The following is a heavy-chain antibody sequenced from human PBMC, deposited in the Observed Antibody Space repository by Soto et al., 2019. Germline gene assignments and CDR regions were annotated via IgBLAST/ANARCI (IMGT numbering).Heavy chain of an antibody. Sequence: QVQLVESGGGVVQPGRSLRLSCAASGFTFSSYGMHWVRQAPGKGLEWVAVIWYDGSNKYYADSVMGRFTISRDNSKNTLYLQMNSLRAEDTAVYYCARGTIFGVVISYMDVWGKGTTVTVSS. CDR2: IWYDGSNK. CDR3: ARGTIFGVVISYMDV. J-gene: IGHJ6*03. V-gene: IGHV3-33*01. D-gene: IGHD3-3*01. CDR1: GFTFSSYG.